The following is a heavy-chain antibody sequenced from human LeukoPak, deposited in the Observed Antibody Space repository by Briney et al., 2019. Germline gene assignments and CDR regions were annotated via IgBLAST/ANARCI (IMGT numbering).Heavy chain of an antibody. CDR1: GFTFEDYA. D-gene: IGHD1-14*01. V-gene: IGHV3-9*01. Sequence: PGGSLRLSCAASGFTFEDYAMHWVRQAPGKGLEWVSGINWNSASTGYADSVKGRSTISRDNVMNSLYLQMNSLRPEDTALYYCVKDRRNPYRPEGPFDPWGQGTLVTVSS. J-gene: IGHJ5*02. CDR3: VKDRRNPYRPEGPFDP. CDR2: INWNSAST.